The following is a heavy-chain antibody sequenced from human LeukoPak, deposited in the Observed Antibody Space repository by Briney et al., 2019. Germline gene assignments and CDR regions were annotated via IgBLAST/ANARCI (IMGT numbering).Heavy chain of an antibody. Sequence: SETLSLTCTISGGSVSDYYWSWIRQSPGKGLEWIGYIYHTGSASYSPSLKSRVTISADTSQNQFSLKLSSVTAADTAVYYCASRKLGNDYWGQGTLVTVSS. J-gene: IGHJ4*02. D-gene: IGHD7-27*01. CDR2: IYHTGSA. V-gene: IGHV4-59*02. CDR3: ASRKLGNDY. CDR1: GGSVSDYY.